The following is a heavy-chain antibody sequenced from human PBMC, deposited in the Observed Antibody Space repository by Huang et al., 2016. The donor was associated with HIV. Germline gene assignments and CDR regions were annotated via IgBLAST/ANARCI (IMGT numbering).Heavy chain of an antibody. CDR2: FDPEEGET. CDR3: ATSTPDVGAGVLRSAFDI. CDR1: GYTVSELS. V-gene: IGHV1-24*01. J-gene: IGHJ3*02. Sequence: QVQLVESGAELKKPGASVRVSCKVSGYTVSELSLHWVRQAPEKGLEWMVGFDPEEGETIDAKGLQARFTMTEDTTTDPAYMELSSLRPEDTAVYYCATSTPDVGAGVLRSAFDIWGQGTMVTVSS. D-gene: IGHD2-15*01.